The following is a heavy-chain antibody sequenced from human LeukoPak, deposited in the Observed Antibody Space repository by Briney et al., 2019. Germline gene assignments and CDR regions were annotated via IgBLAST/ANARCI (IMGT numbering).Heavy chain of an antibody. CDR3: AKERASRDDY. CDR1: GFTFSSYG. V-gene: IGHV3-30*18. CDR2: ISYDGSNK. Sequence: SGGSLRLSCAASGFTFSSYGMHWVRQAPGKGLEWVAVISYDGSNKYYADSVKGRFTISRDNSKNTLYLQMNSLRAEDTAVYYCAKERASRDDYWGQGTLVTASS. J-gene: IGHJ4*02.